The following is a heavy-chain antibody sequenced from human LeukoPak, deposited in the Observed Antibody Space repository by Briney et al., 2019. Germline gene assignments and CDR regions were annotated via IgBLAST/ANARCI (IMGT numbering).Heavy chain of an antibody. Sequence: GGSLRLSCAASGFTFSSYSMNWVRQAPGKGLEWASSISSSSSYIYYADSVKGRFTISRDNAKNSLYLQMNSLRAEDTAVYYCARDLSRSTYYGSGSYYSDSDYWGQGTLVTVSS. CDR1: GFTFSSYS. D-gene: IGHD3-10*01. J-gene: IGHJ4*02. CDR2: ISSSSSYI. V-gene: IGHV3-21*01. CDR3: ARDLSRSTYYGSGSYYSDSDY.